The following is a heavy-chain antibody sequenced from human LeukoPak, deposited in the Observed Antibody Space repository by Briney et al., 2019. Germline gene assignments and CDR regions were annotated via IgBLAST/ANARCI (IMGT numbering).Heavy chain of an antibody. CDR1: GFSFSVFW. D-gene: IGHD3-3*01. CDR3: TRDWRNMAFDH. CDR2: IRSDGTTT. Sequence: GGSLRLSCEDSGFSFSVFWMHWVRQAPGKGLGWVSRIRSDGTTTDYADSVKGRFTISRDNVKNTLYLQMNSLRVEDSAVYYCTRDWRNMAFDHWGQGTLVTVSS. J-gene: IGHJ4*02. V-gene: IGHV3-74*01.